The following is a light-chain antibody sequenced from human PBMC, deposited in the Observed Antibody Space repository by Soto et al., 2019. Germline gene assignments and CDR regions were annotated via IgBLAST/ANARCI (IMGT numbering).Light chain of an antibody. Sequence: EIQLTQSPSSLSASVGDRITISCRASQNIVRFLNWYQQRPGKSPKLLIHDAYTLQSGVPSRFSASGSGKDFHLPIDSLQPADFATFYCQQSYTVPITFGQGTRLDIK. V-gene: IGKV1-39*01. CDR1: QNIVRF. J-gene: IGKJ5*01. CDR2: DAY. CDR3: QQSYTVPIT.